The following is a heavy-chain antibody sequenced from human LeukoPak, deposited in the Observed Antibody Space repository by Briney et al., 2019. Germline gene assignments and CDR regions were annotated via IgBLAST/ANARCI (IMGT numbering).Heavy chain of an antibody. CDR3: ARDVPIYYDSSGPNTPRDY. CDR2: ISAYNGNT. Sequence: GASVTVSCKASGYTFTSYGISWVRQAPGQGLEWMGWISAYNGNTNYAQKLQGRVTMTTDTSTSTAYMELRSLRSDDTAVYYCARDVPIYYDSSGPNTPRDYWGQGTLVTVSS. CDR1: GYTFTSYG. D-gene: IGHD3-22*01. V-gene: IGHV1-18*01. J-gene: IGHJ4*02.